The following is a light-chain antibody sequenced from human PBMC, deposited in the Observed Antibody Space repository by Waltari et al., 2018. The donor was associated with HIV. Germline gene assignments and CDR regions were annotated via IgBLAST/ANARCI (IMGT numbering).Light chain of an antibody. J-gene: IGKJ2*01. CDR2: GAS. Sequence: EIVLTQSPGPLSLSPGARATLSCRASPSVSSSLAWYRQKPGQAPRLLIYGASSRVTDIPDRFSGSGSGTDFTLTISRLEPEDIAVYYCQQYGSSPYTFGQGTKLEIK. CDR3: QQYGSSPYT. V-gene: IGKV3-20*01. CDR1: PSVSSS.